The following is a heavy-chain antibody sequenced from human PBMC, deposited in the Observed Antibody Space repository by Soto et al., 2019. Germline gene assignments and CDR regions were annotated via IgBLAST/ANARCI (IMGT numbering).Heavy chain of an antibody. V-gene: IGHV4-30-2*01. J-gene: IGHJ5*02. Sequence: QLQLQESGSGLVKPSQTLSLTCAVSGGSISSGGYSWSWIRQPPGKGLEWIGYIYHSGSTYYNPSLKSRVTISVDRSKNQFSLKLSSVTAADTAVYYCARGRSRDYYGSGSYYNGYWFDPWGQGTLVTVSS. CDR3: ARGRSRDYYGSGSYYNGYWFDP. CDR1: GGSISSGGYS. CDR2: IYHSGST. D-gene: IGHD3-10*01.